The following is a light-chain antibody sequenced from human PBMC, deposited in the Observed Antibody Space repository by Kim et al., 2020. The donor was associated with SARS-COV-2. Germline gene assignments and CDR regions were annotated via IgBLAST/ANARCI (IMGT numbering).Light chain of an antibody. CDR2: GAS. Sequence: FSPVESTTPSCMASQSIDNTQAWYQNIPGQAPRLLSYGASYRATGIADRFSGSGSGTDFTLTISRLGPEDFAVYYCQQYAASGRAFGQGTRLEIK. V-gene: IGKV3-20*01. J-gene: IGKJ1*01. CDR3: QQYAASGRA. CDR1: QSIDNTQ.